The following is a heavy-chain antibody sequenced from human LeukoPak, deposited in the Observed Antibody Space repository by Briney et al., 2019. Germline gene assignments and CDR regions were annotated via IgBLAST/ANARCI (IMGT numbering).Heavy chain of an antibody. V-gene: IGHV3-30*04. J-gene: IGHJ3*02. CDR2: ISYDGSNK. CDR3: ARGPDILTGSDAFDI. Sequence: GGSLRLSCAASGFTFSSYAMHWARQAPGKGLEWVAVISYDGSNKYYADSVKGRFTISRDNSKNTLYLQMNSLRAEDTAVYYCARGPDILTGSDAFDIWGQGTMVTVSS. CDR1: GFTFSSYA. D-gene: IGHD3-9*01.